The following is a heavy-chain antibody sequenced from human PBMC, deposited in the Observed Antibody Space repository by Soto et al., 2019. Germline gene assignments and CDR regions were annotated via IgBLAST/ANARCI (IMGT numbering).Heavy chain of an antibody. V-gene: IGHV3-74*01. CDR1: GFSFRGYW. Sequence: GSLRLSCAASGFSFRGYWMHWVRQAPGEGLVWVSRVNTDGSDTLYADSVKGRFTISRDNTKDTLYLQINSLRVEDTAVYYCVRAAARGDNWGQGTPVTVSS. CDR2: VNTDGSDT. CDR3: VRAAARGDN. D-gene: IGHD3-10*01. J-gene: IGHJ4*02.